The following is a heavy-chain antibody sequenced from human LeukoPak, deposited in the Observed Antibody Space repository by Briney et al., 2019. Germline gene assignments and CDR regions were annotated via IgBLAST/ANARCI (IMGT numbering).Heavy chain of an antibody. J-gene: IGHJ4*02. V-gene: IGHV3-74*01. D-gene: IGHD4-23*01. CDR3: ARGRPHGNDY. Sequence: GGSLRLSCAASGFTFSSYWMNWVRHAPGKGLVWASRIASDGSSTTYADSVKGRFSISRDNAKNTLYLQMNSLRVEDTAVYYCARGRPHGNDYWGQGTLVTVSS. CDR2: IASDGSST. CDR1: GFTFSSYW.